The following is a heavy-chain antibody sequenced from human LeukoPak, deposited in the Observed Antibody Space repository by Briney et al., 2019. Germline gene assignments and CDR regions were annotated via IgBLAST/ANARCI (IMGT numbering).Heavy chain of an antibody. CDR2: IKQDGSEK. CDR3: ARGIGNVYYYYMDV. CDR1: GFTFSSYW. Sequence: GGSLRLSCAASGFTFSSYWMSWVRQAPGKGLEWVANIKQDGSEKYYVDSVKGRFTISRDNAKNSLYLQMNSLRAEDTAVYYCARGIGNVYYYYMDVWGKGTTVTVSS. D-gene: IGHD2/OR15-2a*01. V-gene: IGHV3-7*01. J-gene: IGHJ6*03.